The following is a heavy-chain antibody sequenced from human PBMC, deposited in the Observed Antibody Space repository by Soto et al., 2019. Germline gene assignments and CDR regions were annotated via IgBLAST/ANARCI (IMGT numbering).Heavy chain of an antibody. Sequence: GGSLRLSCAASGFTFSNYALNWVRQAPGKGLEWVSGITGGGGTTFYADSMTGRFTVSRDNSKNTLYLQMSSLRFEDTAVYYCARDLAAADYWGRGTLVTGSS. CDR2: ITGGGGTT. J-gene: IGHJ4*02. CDR1: GFTFSNYA. D-gene: IGHD6-13*01. V-gene: IGHV3-23*01. CDR3: ARDLAAADY.